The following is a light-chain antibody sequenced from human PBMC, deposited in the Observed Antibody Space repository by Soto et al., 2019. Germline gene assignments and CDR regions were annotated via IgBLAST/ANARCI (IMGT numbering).Light chain of an antibody. V-gene: IGKV3-20*01. CDR3: QQYVRAPWT. CDR1: QSLTSTY. J-gene: IGKJ1*01. CDR2: GAS. Sequence: EIVLTQSPGTLSLSPGERATLSCRASQSLTSTYLAWYQQKPGQAPRLLIYGASSRATGIPDRSSGSGSGTDFTLTISRLEPEDFAVYYCQQYVRAPWTFGQGTQVDIK.